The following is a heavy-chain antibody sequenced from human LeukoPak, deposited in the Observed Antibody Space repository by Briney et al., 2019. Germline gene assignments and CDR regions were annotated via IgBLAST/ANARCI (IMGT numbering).Heavy chain of an antibody. D-gene: IGHD6-6*01. CDR3: ARGGRSSSSPIDY. V-gene: IGHV4-30-2*01. CDR2: IYHSGST. Sequence: SETLSLTCTVSGGSISSGGYYWSWIRQPPGKGLEWIGYIYHSGSTYYNPSLKSRVTISVDTSKNQFSLKLSSVTAADTAVYYCARGGRSSSSPIDYWGQGTLVTVSS. J-gene: IGHJ4*02. CDR1: GGSISSGGYY.